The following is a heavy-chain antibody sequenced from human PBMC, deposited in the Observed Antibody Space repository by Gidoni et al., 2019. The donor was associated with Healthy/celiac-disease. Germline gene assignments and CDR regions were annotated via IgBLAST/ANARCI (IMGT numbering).Heavy chain of an antibody. V-gene: IGHV3-49*03. D-gene: IGHD3-10*01. Sequence: EVQLVESGGGLVQPGRSLRLSCTASGFTFGDYAMSWFRQAPGKGLEWVGFIRSKTYGGTTEYAASVKGRFTISRDDSKRIAYLQMNNLKTEDTAVYYCTPFGELSFEAIPFDYWGQGTLVTVSS. J-gene: IGHJ4*02. CDR1: GFTFGDYA. CDR3: TPFGELSFEAIPFDY. CDR2: IRSKTYGGTT.